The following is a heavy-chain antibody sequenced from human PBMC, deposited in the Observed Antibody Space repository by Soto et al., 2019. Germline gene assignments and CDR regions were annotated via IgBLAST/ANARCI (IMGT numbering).Heavy chain of an antibody. D-gene: IGHD5-12*01. J-gene: IGHJ6*02. Sequence: QVQLQESGPGVVKPSGTLSLTCIVSGASVTDSNWWTWVRQPPGQGREWIGEIFHTGGTNYSPSLKSRVTMSLDKSKNQLSLEVTSVTAADTAVYYCARDFASGGNFRMDVWGQGTTVIVSS. CDR2: IFHTGGT. CDR1: GASVTDSNW. CDR3: ARDFASGGNFRMDV. V-gene: IGHV4-4*02.